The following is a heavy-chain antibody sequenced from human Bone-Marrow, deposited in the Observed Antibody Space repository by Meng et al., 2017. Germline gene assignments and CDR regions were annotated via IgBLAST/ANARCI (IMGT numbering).Heavy chain of an antibody. CDR2: ISNDGSNT. Sequence: VQRVESGGGVVQPGRSLRLSFAASGFSFSSYLMHWVRQAPGKGLEWLAAISNDGSNTDYADSVKGRFTISRDNSKDTVFLQMNSLRIEDTAVYYCAREIGGTTPDYWGQGTLVTVSS. CDR3: AREIGGTTPDY. V-gene: IGHV3-30*01. D-gene: IGHD1-1*01. CDR1: GFSFSSYL. J-gene: IGHJ4*02.